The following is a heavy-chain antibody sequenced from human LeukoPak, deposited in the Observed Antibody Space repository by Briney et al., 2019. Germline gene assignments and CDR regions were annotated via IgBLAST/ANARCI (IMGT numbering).Heavy chain of an antibody. CDR1: GYTFTSYG. CDR2: ISAYNGNT. J-gene: IGHJ5*02. V-gene: IGHV1-18*01. CDR3: ARGLPQTYVFRFLKGTNRFDP. D-gene: IGHD3-3*01. Sequence: GASVNVSCKASGYTFTSYGISWVRHAPGQGLEWMGWISAYNGNTNYAQKLQGRVTMTTDTSTSTAYMELRSARSDDPAMYLCARGLPQTYVFRFLKGTNRFDPWGQGTRFPSPQ.